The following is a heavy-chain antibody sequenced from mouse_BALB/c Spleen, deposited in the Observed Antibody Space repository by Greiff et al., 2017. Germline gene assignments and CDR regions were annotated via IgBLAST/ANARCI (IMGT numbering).Heavy chain of an antibody. J-gene: IGHJ2*01. CDR2: ISSGSSTI. Sequence: DVMLVESGGGLVQPGGSRKLSCAASGFTFSSFGMHWVRQAPEKGLEWVAYISSGSSTIYYADTVKGRFTISRDNPKNTLFLQMTSLRSEDTAMYYCARSGSGYLYYFDYWGQGTTLTVSS. CDR1: GFTFSSFG. CDR3: ARSGSGYLYYFDY. V-gene: IGHV5-17*02. D-gene: IGHD3-1*01.